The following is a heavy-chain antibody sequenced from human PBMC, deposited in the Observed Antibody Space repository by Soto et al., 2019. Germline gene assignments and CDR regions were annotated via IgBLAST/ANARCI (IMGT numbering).Heavy chain of an antibody. Sequence: EVQLVESGGGLVQPGGSLRLSCAASGFTFSSYWMHWVRQAPGKGLVWVSRINSDGHSTSYADSVKGRFTISRDNAKNTLYLQMNSLRAEDMAVYYCARDYGDYPPSDYWGQGTLVTVSS. V-gene: IGHV3-74*01. CDR3: ARDYGDYPPSDY. J-gene: IGHJ4*02. CDR1: GFTFSSYW. D-gene: IGHD4-17*01. CDR2: INSDGHST.